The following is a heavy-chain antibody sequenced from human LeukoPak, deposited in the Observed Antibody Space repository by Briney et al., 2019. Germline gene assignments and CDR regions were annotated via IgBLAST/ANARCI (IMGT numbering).Heavy chain of an antibody. J-gene: IGHJ4*02. D-gene: IGHD5-12*01. V-gene: IGHV4-4*09. CDR1: GGSISSYY. Sequence: SETLSLTCTVSGGSISSYYWSWIRQPPGKGLEWIGYIYTGSTNYNPSLKSRVTISVDTSKNQFSLKLSSVTAADTAMYYCARHGYSGYGLHFDYWGQGTLVTVSS. CDR3: ARHGYSGYGLHFDY. CDR2: IYTGST.